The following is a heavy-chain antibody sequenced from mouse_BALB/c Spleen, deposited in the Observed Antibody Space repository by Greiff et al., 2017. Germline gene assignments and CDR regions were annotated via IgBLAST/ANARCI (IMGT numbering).Heavy chain of an antibody. CDR1: GYTFTSYW. V-gene: IGHV1-69*02. CDR3: AGITTVVATGMDY. J-gene: IGHJ4*01. D-gene: IGHD1-1*01. Sequence: QVQLQQPGAELVKPGASVKLSCKASGYTFTSYWMHWVKQRPGQGLEWIGEIDPSDSYTNYNQKFKGKATLTVDKSSSTAYMQLSSLTSEDSAVYYCAGITTVVATGMDYWGQGTSVTVSS. CDR2: IDPSDSYT.